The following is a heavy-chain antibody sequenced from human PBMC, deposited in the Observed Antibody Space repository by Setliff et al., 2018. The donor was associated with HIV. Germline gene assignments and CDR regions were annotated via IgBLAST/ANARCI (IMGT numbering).Heavy chain of an antibody. V-gene: IGHV4-31*03. D-gene: IGHD3-10*01. Sequence: SETLSLTCTVSGASISSGGFYWSWIRQHPGKGLEWIGYIYYSGSTYYNPSLKSRVTISVDTSKNQFSLKLSSVTAADTAVYYCARDNPYYYGSGSHRYYAMDVWGQGTTVTVSS. CDR3: ARDNPYYYGSGSHRYYAMDV. CDR2: IYYSGST. CDR1: GASISSGGFY. J-gene: IGHJ6*02.